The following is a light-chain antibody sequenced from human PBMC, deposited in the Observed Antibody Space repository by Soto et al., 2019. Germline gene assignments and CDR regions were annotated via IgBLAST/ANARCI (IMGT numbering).Light chain of an antibody. CDR3: QQNNKWPPVT. V-gene: IGKV3-15*01. Sequence: EVVMTQSPATVSVSPGEGVTLSCRASQTISNDLAWYQQKPGQAPRLLIYGASTRATGVPARFSGGGSGTVFTLPISSLQSEDFAFYYCQQNNKWPPVTFGGGTKVEIK. J-gene: IGKJ4*01. CDR2: GAS. CDR1: QTISND.